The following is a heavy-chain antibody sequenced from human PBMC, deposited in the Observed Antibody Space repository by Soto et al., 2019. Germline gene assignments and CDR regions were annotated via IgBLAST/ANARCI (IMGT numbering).Heavy chain of an antibody. CDR1: GFTVSSNY. Sequence: GGSLRLSCAASGFTVSSNYMSWVRQAPGKGLEWVSVIYSGGSTYYADSVKGRFTISRDNSKNTLYLQMNSLRAEDTAVYYCAIVVVPAAIETNWGQGTLVTVSS. V-gene: IGHV3-66*01. CDR3: AIVVVPAAIETN. J-gene: IGHJ4*02. D-gene: IGHD2-2*01. CDR2: IYSGGST.